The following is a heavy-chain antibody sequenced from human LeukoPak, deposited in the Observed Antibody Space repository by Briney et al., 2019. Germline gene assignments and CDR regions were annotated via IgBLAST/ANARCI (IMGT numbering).Heavy chain of an antibody. CDR1: GDSIXSSSSY. Sequence: SGDSIXSSSSYWGWIRQPPGEGLEWIGSIYYSGSTYYNTSLKSRVTTSVDTSKNQFSLKLSSVTAADTAVYYCAMTKVVAATYDAFDIWGQGTMVTVSS. J-gene: IGHJ3*02. CDR3: AMTKVVAATYDAFDI. CDR2: IYYSGST. V-gene: IGHV4-39*07. D-gene: IGHD2-15*01.